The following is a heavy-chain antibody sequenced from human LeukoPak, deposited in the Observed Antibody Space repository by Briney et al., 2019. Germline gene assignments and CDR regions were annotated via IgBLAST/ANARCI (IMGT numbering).Heavy chain of an antibody. CDR1: GYTFTSYG. CDR2: ISAYNGNT. V-gene: IGHV1-18*01. D-gene: IGHD6-13*01. CDR3: ARVPHVVAAAGLDY. Sequence: ASVKVSCKASGYTFTSYGISWVRQAPGQGLEWMGWISAYNGNTNYAQKLQGRVTMTTDTSTSTAYMELRRLRSDDTAVYYCARVPHVVAAAGLDYWGQGTLVTVSS. J-gene: IGHJ4*02.